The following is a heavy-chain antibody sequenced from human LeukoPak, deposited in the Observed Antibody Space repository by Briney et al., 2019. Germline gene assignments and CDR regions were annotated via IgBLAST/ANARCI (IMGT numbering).Heavy chain of an antibody. CDR2: FDPINGET. CDR1: GYTLTKMS. CDR3: TINLRDY. J-gene: IGHJ4*02. Sequence: GASVKVSCKVSGYTLTKMSMHWVRLAPGKGLEWMGGFDPINGETTYAQKLQGRVTMTEDTSTDTAYMELSGLRSEDTAIYYCTINLRDYWGQGTLVTVSS. V-gene: IGHV1-24*01.